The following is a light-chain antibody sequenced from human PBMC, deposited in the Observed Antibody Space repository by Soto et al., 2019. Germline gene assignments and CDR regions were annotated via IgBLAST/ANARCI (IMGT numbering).Light chain of an antibody. Sequence: ELGLTQSPGTLSLSPGERATLSCRASQSVSSSYLAWYQQKPGQAPRLLIYGASSRATGTPDRFSGSGSGTDFTLTISRLEPEDFAVYYCQQYGSSPPQWTFGQGTKVDI. CDR2: GAS. CDR3: QQYGSSPPQWT. CDR1: QSVSSSY. J-gene: IGKJ1*01. V-gene: IGKV3-20*01.